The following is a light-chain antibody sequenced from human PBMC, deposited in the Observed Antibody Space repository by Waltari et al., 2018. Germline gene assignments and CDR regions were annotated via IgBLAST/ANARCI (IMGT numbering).Light chain of an antibody. CDR2: DAS. CDR3: QQSYTTAYT. J-gene: IGKJ2*01. Sequence: DIQMTQSPSSLSASVGDRVTITCQASQDISNYLNWYQQKPGKAPKLLIYDASNLETGVPSRFSGSGSGTDFTFTISSLQPEDIATYYCQQSYTTAYTFGQGTKLGIK. CDR1: QDISNY. V-gene: IGKV1-33*01.